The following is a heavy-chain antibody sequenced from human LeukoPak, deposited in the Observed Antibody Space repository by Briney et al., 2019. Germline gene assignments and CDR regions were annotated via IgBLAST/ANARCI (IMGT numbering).Heavy chain of an antibody. D-gene: IGHD6-19*01. CDR3: ATHALTPYSSGWLDV. J-gene: IGHJ6*02. V-gene: IGHV1-69*06. CDR1: GGTFSSYA. CDR2: IIPIFGTA. Sequence: SVKVSCKASGGTFSSYAISWVRQAPGQGLEWMGGIIPIFGTANYAQKFQGRVTMTEDTSTDTAYMELSSLRSEDTAVYYCATHALTPYSSGWLDVWGQGTTVTVSS.